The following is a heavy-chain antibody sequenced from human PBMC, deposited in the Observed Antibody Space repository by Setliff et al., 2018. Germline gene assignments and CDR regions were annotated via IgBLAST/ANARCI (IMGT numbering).Heavy chain of an antibody. CDR3: ARRGGSIIYREFFAY. Sequence: PSETLSLTCTVYGASFRDYYWGWIRQPPGKGLEWIAAINHSGSTNYNPSLKSRVTMSVDTSKNQFSLNLNSVTAADTAAYYCARRGGSIIYREFFAYWGQGALGAVSS. CDR2: INHSGST. V-gene: IGHV4-34*10. J-gene: IGHJ4*02. CDR1: GASFRDYY. D-gene: IGHD3-10*01.